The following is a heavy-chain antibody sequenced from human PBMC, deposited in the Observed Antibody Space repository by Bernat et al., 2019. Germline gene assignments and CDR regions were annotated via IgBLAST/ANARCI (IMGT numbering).Heavy chain of an antibody. CDR2: IWYDGSNK. Sequence: QVQLVESGGGVVQPGRSLRLSCAASGFTFSSYGMHWVRQAPGKGLEWVAVIWYDGSNKYYADCVKGRFTISRDNSKNTLYLQMNSLRAEDTAVYYCARDQINYYDSSRIRRGFDPWGQGTLVTVSS. V-gene: IGHV3-33*01. CDR1: GFTFSSYG. CDR3: ARDQINYYDSSRIRRGFDP. D-gene: IGHD3-22*01. J-gene: IGHJ5*02.